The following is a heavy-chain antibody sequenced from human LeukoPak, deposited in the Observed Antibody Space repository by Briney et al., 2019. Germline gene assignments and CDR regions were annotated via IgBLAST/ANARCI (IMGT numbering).Heavy chain of an antibody. Sequence: SETLSLTCTVSGGSIIGYYLSWIRQPPGKGLEWIGSIYYSGSTNYNPSLTSRVTISVETSKNQFSLKLSSVTAADTAMYYCARYANSPYYYYAMDVWGQGTTVTVSS. D-gene: IGHD4/OR15-4a*01. V-gene: IGHV4-59*12. J-gene: IGHJ6*02. CDR3: ARYANSPYYYYAMDV. CDR1: GGSIIGYY. CDR2: IYYSGST.